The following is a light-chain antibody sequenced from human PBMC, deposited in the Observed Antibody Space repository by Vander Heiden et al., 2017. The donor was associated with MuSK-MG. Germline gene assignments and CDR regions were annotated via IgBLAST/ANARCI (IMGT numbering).Light chain of an antibody. J-gene: IGKJ1*01. CDR2: GTS. CDR1: QSVSSSY. Sequence: EIVLTHSPGTLSLSPGERATLSCRASQSVSSSYLAWYQQKPGQAPRLLMYGTSSRATGIPDRFSGSESGTDFTLTISRLEPEDFAVYYCQKEGSSPWTFGQGTKVEIK. CDR3: QKEGSSPWT. V-gene: IGKV3-20*01.